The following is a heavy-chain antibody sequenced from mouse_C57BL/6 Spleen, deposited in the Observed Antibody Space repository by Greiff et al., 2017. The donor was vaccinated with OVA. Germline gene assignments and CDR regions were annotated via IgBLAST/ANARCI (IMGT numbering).Heavy chain of an antibody. D-gene: IGHD6-1*01. V-gene: IGHV5-2*01. CDR3: ARHEPFYYAMDY. CDR2: INSDGGST. CDR1: EYEFPSHD. J-gene: IGHJ4*01. Sequence: EVKVVESGGGLVQPGESLKLSCESNEYEFPSHDMSWVRKTPEKRLELVAAINSDGGSTYYPDTMERQFIISRDNTKKTLYLQMSSLRSEDTALYYCARHEPFYYAMDYWGQGTSVTVSS.